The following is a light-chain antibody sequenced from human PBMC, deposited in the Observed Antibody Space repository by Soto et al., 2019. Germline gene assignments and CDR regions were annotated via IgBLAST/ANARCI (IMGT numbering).Light chain of an antibody. CDR3: SSYTTSNTRQIV. CDR1: SSDVGGYNY. V-gene: IGLV2-14*01. CDR2: DVS. J-gene: IGLJ1*01. Sequence: QSALTQPASVSGSPGQSITISCTGTSSDVGGYNYVSWYQQHPGTAPKFMIYDVSNRPSGVSNRFSGSESGNTASLTISGLQAEDEADYYCSSYTTSNTRQIVFGTGTKLTVL.